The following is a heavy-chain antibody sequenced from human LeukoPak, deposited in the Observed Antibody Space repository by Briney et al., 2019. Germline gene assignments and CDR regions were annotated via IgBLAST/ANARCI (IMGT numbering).Heavy chain of an antibody. D-gene: IGHD3-22*01. Sequence: SETLSLTCTVSGGSISSYYWSWIRQPPGKGLEWIGYIYYSGSTNYNPSLKSRVTISVDTSKNQFSLKLSSVTAADTAVYYRARRTAKGSYYDTHHFDYWGQGTLVTVSS. CDR1: GGSISSYY. J-gene: IGHJ4*02. CDR2: IYYSGST. CDR3: ARRTAKGSYYDTHHFDY. V-gene: IGHV4-59*08.